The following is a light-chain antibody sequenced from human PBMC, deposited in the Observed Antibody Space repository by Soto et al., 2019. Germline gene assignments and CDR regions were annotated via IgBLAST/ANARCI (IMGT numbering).Light chain of an antibody. CDR1: QDISNR. V-gene: IGKV1D-16*01. CDR2: AAS. CDR3: HQYNSYPFT. Sequence: DIQMTQSPSSLSASVGDRVAITCRASQDISNRLAWFQQKPEKAPKSLIYAASRLQSGVPSRFSASGSGTDFSLTISSLQPEDFATYYCHQYNSYPFTFGPGTKVDIK. J-gene: IGKJ3*01.